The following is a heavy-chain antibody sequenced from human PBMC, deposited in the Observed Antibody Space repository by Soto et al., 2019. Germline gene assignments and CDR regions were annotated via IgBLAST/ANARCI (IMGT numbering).Heavy chain of an antibody. Sequence: QVQLVQSGAEVKKPGSSVKVSCRASGGTFSSYAISWVRQAPGQGLEWMGGIIPIFGTANYAQKFQGRVTITADESTSTAYMELSSLRSADTAVYYCALGPHLDTARVEGYYYGMDVWGEVTTVTVSS. CDR2: IIPIFGTA. CDR3: ALGPHLDTARVEGYYYGMDV. J-gene: IGHJ6*04. D-gene: IGHD5-18*01. CDR1: GGTFSSYA. V-gene: IGHV1-69*01.